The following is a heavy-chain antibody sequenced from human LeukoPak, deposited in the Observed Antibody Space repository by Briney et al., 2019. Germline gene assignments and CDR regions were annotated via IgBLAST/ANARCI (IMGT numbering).Heavy chain of an antibody. Sequence: GGSLRLSCAASGFTFSDYYMSWIRQAPGKGLEWVSYISSSGSTIYYADSVQGRFTISRDNAKNSLYLQMNSLRAEDTAVYYCASHLGRAYCGGDCWGLDYWGQGTLVTVSS. J-gene: IGHJ4*02. D-gene: IGHD2-21*02. CDR1: GFTFSDYY. V-gene: IGHV3-11*01. CDR2: ISSSGSTI. CDR3: ASHLGRAYCGGDCWGLDY.